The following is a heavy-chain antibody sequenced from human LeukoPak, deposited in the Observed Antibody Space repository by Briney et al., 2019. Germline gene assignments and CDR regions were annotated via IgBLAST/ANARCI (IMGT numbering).Heavy chain of an antibody. D-gene: IGHD1-7*01. CDR2: THYRSKWYN. CDR1: GDSVSSNSAA. V-gene: IGHV6-1*01. CDR3: ARDWNFAYLDY. J-gene: IGHJ4*02. Sequence: SQTLSLTCAISGDSVSSNSAAWNWTRQSPSRGLEWLGRTHYRSKWYNDYAVSVKSRMTINPDTSKNQFFLQLNSVTPEDTAVYYCARDWNFAYLDYWGQGTLVTVSS.